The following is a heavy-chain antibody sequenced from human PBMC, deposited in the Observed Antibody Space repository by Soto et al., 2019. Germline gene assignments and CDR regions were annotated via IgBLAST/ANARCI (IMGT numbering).Heavy chain of an antibody. CDR3: ARDGRGVRH. CDR2: ISTSGSDR. J-gene: IGHJ4*02. D-gene: IGHD3-10*01. V-gene: IGHV3-48*03. Sequence: PGGSLRISCAASGVTFSRYEMNWVRKAPGQGLEWVSYISTSGSDRYYADSVRGRFTVSRDNTNNSLYLQLHSLRAEDTAVYYYARDGRGVRHWGQGTLVTVSS. CDR1: GVTFSRYE.